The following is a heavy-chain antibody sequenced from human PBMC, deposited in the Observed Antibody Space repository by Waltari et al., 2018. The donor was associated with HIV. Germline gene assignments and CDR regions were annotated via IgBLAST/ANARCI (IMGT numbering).Heavy chain of an antibody. CDR3: TTYGDFALSN. D-gene: IGHD4-17*01. V-gene: IGHV3-73*02. J-gene: IGHJ4*02. Sequence: EVQLVESGGGLVQPGGSLKLSCAASGFTFSGSAMYWVRQASGKGREWLGHIRSKTNNYATAYTASVKGRFTISRDDSKNTAYLQMNSLKIEDTAMYYCTTYGDFALSNWGQGTLVTVSS. CDR2: IRSKTNNYAT. CDR1: GFTFSGSA.